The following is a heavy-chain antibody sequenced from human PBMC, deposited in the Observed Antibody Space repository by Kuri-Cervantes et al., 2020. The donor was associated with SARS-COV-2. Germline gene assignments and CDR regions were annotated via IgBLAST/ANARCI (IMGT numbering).Heavy chain of an antibody. CDR1: GFTFSSYG. D-gene: IGHD4-17*01. V-gene: IGHV3-48*01. CDR3: ARGDLYGDISLYYFDY. Sequence: GESLKISCAASGFTFSSYGMHWVRQAPGKGLEWVSYISSSGSTIYYADSVKGRFTISRDNSKNTLYLQMNSLRTEDTAVYYCARGDLYGDISLYYFDYWGQGTLVTVSS. CDR2: ISSSGSTI. J-gene: IGHJ4*02.